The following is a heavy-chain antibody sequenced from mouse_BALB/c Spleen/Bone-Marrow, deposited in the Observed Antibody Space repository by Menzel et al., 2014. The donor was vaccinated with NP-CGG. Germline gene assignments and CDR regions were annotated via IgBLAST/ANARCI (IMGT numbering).Heavy chain of an antibody. V-gene: IGHV1-4*02. Sequence: QVQLQQSAAELARPGASVKMSCKASGYTFSSYTMHWVKQRPGQDLEWIGFINPSSDYAEYNEKFKDKTTLTADKSSSTAYMQLSSLTYEDSVVYYCAKPTVVADFDYWGQGTTLTVSS. D-gene: IGHD1-1*01. CDR3: AKPTVVADFDY. CDR2: INPSSDYA. J-gene: IGHJ2*01. CDR1: GYTFSSYT.